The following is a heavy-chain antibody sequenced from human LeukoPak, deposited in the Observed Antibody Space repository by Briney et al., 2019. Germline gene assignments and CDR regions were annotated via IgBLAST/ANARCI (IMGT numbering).Heavy chain of an antibody. D-gene: IGHD1-26*01. Sequence: GGSLRLSCAASGFSFSTNSMNWVRQVPGKGLEWISYISSNSATTYYADSVKGRFTISRDNAKNSLYLHMNSLRADDTAVYYCARDTRSLIDYWGQGTPVTVSS. CDR1: GFSFSTNS. CDR2: ISSNSATT. J-gene: IGHJ4*02. CDR3: ARDTRSLIDY. V-gene: IGHV3-48*01.